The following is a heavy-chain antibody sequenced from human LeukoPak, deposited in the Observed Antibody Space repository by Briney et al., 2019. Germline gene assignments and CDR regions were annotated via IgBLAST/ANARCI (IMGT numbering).Heavy chain of an antibody. D-gene: IGHD3-16*01. CDR2: ISGSDGST. V-gene: IGHV3-23*01. J-gene: IGHJ4*02. Sequence: PGGTRRLSCAASGFSFSSFGMSWVRQAPGKGLEWVSRISGSDGSTDYADSVKGRFTISRDNSKNTLYLQMNSLRAEDTAVYYCANNYDYVWGSEYWGQGTLVTVSS. CDR3: ANNYDYVWGSEY. CDR1: GFSFSSFG.